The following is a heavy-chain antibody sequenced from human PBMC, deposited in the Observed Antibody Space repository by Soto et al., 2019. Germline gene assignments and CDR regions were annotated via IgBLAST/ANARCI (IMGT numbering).Heavy chain of an antibody. Sequence: SVKVSCKASGYTFTSYGISWVRQAPGQGLEWIGWISAYNGNTNYAQKFQGRVTMTTDTSTSTAYMELRSLGSDDTAVYYCARDAPLIATAGIYDYLGQGTLVTVSS. CDR1: GYTFTSYG. J-gene: IGHJ4*02. CDR3: ARDAPLIATAGIYDY. V-gene: IGHV1-18*01. D-gene: IGHD6-13*01. CDR2: ISAYNGNT.